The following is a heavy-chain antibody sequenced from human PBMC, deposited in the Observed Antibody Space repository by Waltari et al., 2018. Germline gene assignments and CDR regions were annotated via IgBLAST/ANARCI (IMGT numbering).Heavy chain of an antibody. CDR1: GASITRGDYY. CDR2: IYYSGTT. CDR3: ARVGLAVAGYDAFDI. V-gene: IGHV4-30-4*08. J-gene: IGHJ3*02. D-gene: IGHD6-13*01. Sequence: VQLQESGPGRVRPSQTLSLPCTVPGASITRGDYYWSWIRQPPGKGLEWIGHIYYSGTTYYDPSLKSRLAISVDTSKNQFSLNLSSVTAADTAVYFCARVGLAVAGYDAFDIWGQGTMVTVSS.